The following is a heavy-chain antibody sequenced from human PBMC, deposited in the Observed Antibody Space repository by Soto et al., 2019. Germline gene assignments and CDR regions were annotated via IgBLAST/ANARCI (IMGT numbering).Heavy chain of an antibody. V-gene: IGHV3-30*18. Sequence: GGSLRLSCASSGFPFSIYGMHWVRQAPGKGLEWVAVISYDGSNKYYADSVKGRFTISRDNSKNTLYLQMNSLRAEDTAVYYCAKPLLDSSGPYYYGMDVWGQGTTVTVSS. CDR3: AKPLLDSSGPYYYGMDV. CDR1: GFPFSIYG. J-gene: IGHJ6*02. CDR2: ISYDGSNK. D-gene: IGHD6-25*01.